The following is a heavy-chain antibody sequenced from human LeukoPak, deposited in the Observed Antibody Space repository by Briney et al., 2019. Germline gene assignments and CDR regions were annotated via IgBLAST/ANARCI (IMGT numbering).Heavy chain of an antibody. D-gene: IGHD6-19*01. CDR3: AREAGFRASTGNFDY. CDR2: INPNSGGT. Sequence: ASVKVSCKASGYTFTGYYMHWVRQAPGQGLEWMGWINPNSGGTNYAQKFQGRVTITRDTSASTAYMELSSLRSEDTAVYYCAREAGFRASTGNFDYWGQGTLVTVSS. CDR1: GYTFTGYY. V-gene: IGHV1-2*02. J-gene: IGHJ4*02.